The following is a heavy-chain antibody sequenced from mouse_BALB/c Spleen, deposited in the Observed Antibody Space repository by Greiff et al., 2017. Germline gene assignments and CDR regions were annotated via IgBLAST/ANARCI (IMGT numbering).Heavy chain of an antibody. V-gene: IGHV5-12-1*01. CDR1: GFAFSSYD. CDR2: ISSGGGST. D-gene: IGHD2-14*01. CDR3: ARHDYRYEVFAY. J-gene: IGHJ3*01. Sequence: EVQGVESGGGLVKPGGSLKLSCAASGFAFSSYDMSWVRQTPEKRLEWVAYISSGGGSTYYPDTVKGRFTISRDNAKNTLYLQMSSLKSEDTAMYYCARHDYRYEVFAYWGQGTLVTVSA.